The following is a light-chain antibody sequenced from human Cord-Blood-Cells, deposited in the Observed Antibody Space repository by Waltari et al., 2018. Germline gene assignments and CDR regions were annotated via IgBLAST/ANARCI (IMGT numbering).Light chain of an antibody. Sequence: DIVMTQSPLSLPVTPGEPASISCRSSQSLLHSNGYNSLDWYLQKPGQSPKLLIYLGSNRASGVPDRFDGSGSGTYFTLKIIILEAEDVGVYYCMQALQTPTFGQGTKVEIK. CDR1: QSLLHSNGYNS. CDR3: MQALQTPT. J-gene: IGKJ1*01. V-gene: IGKV2-28*01. CDR2: LGS.